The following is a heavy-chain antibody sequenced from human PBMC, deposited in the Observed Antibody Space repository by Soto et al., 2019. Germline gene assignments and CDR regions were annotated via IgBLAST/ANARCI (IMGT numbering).Heavy chain of an antibody. J-gene: IGHJ4*02. V-gene: IGHV4-31*03. CDR1: GDAIYIGGYY. CDR2: IYHTGKT. D-gene: IGHD3-22*01. CDR3: ARDSHYLGSSGYYQGAHDY. Sequence: PSETLSLTCTVSGDAIYIGGYYWTWIRQHPGKGLEWIGYIYHTGKTYYNPSLESRVTMSVDTSKNQFSLKLASVTAADTAVYYCARDSHYLGSSGYYQGAHDYWGQGTLVTVSS.